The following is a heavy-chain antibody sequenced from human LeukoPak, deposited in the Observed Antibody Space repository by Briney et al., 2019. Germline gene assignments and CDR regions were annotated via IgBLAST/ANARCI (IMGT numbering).Heavy chain of an antibody. V-gene: IGHV3-33*01. Sequence: GGSLRLSCAASGFTFSSYGMHGVRQAPGKGLEWVAVIWYDGSNKYYADSVKGRVTISRDNSKNTLYLQMNSLRAEDKAGYYCSRRGQWLDYFDYWGQGTLVTVSS. CDR1: GFTFSSYG. CDR3: SRRGQWLDYFDY. CDR2: IWYDGSNK. J-gene: IGHJ4*02. D-gene: IGHD6-19*01.